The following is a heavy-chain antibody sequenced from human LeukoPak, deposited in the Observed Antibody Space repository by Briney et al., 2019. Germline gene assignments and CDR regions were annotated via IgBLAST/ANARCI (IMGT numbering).Heavy chain of an antibody. J-gene: IGHJ4*02. D-gene: IGHD3-10*01. CDR2: ISDSGGST. CDR3: AKSLSGGGYYFEY. CDR1: GFTFSNYA. V-gene: IGHV3-23*01. Sequence: PGGSLRLSCAASGFTFSNYAMTWVRQAPGKGLEWVSGISDSGGSTYYADSVKGRFTISGDNSKNTLYLQMNSLRAEDTAVYYCAKSLSGGGYYFEYWGQGTLVTVSS.